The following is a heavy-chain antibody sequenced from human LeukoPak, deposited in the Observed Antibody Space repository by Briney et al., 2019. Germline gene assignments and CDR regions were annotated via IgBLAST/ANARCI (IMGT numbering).Heavy chain of an antibody. CDR3: ARWEEGSATGH. J-gene: IGHJ4*02. Sequence: GGSLRLSCAASGFTFSNYWMSWVRRAPGKGLEWVANIKQDGSETYYVDSVRGRFTISRDNAQNSLHLQMNSLRAEDTAVYYCARWEEGSATGHWGQGTLVIVSS. CDR2: IKQDGSET. CDR1: GFTFSNYW. D-gene: IGHD2-15*01. V-gene: IGHV3-7*01.